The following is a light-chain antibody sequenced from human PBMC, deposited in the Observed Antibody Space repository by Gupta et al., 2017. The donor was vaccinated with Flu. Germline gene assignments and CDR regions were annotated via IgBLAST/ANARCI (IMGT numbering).Light chain of an antibody. J-gene: IGKJ1*01. CDR3: QQYNYWPRT. Sequence: EIVMTQSPATLSVSPGERATLSCRASQSVSSNLAWYQQKPGQASRLLIYGASTRATGIPARFSGSGSGTEFTLTISSLQSEDFAVYYCQQYNYWPRTFGQGTKVEIK. V-gene: IGKV3-15*01. CDR2: GAS. CDR1: QSVSSN.